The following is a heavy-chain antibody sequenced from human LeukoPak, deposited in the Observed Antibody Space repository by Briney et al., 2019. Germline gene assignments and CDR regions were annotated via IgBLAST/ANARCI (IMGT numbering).Heavy chain of an antibody. D-gene: IGHD3-22*01. CDR2: ISAYNGNT. CDR1: GYTFTSYG. Sequence: ASVKVSCKASGYTFTSYGISWVRQAPGQGLEWMGWISAYNGNTNYAQKLQGRVTMTTDTSTSTAYMELRSLRSDDTAVYYCARDVLDYYDSSGYYWGQGTLVTVSS. J-gene: IGHJ4*02. CDR3: ARDVLDYYDSSGYY. V-gene: IGHV1-18*01.